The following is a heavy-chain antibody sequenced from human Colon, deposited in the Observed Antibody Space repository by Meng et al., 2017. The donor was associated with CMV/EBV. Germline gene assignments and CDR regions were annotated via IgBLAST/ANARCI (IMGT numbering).Heavy chain of an antibody. J-gene: IGHJ4*02. CDR3: ARDTITVIDY. V-gene: IGHV3-21*01. D-gene: IGHD3-22*01. Sequence: GGSLRLSCVASGLSFGSYTMHWVRQAPGKGLEWISSISTTSSYIYYADSVKGRFTISRDNAQDSLYLQMNSLRAEDTAVYYCARDTITVIDYWGQGTLVTVSS. CDR2: ISTTSSYI. CDR1: GLSFGSYT.